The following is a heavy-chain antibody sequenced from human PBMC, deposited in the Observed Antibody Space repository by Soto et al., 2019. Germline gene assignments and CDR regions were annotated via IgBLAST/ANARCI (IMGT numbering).Heavy chain of an antibody. CDR1: GFTFSSYG. CDR2: IWYDGSNK. CDR3: ARDNPGVFMY. Sequence: WVLRLSCPASGFTFSSYGMHWGRQAPVKGLEWVAVIWYDGSNKYYADSVKGRFTISRDNSKNTLYLQMNSLRAEDTAVYYCARDNPGVFMYWGQGTLVTVSS. V-gene: IGHV3-33*01. D-gene: IGHD3-16*01. J-gene: IGHJ4*02.